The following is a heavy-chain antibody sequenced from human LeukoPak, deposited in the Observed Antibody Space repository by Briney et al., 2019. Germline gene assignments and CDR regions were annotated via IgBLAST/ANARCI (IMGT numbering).Heavy chain of an antibody. CDR3: AQDARDERLTIDY. D-gene: IGHD3-3*01. CDR2: ISGYTGNT. V-gene: IGHV1-18*01. J-gene: IGHJ4*02. Sequence: ASVKVSCKASGYTFTTYGISWVRQAPGQGLEWMGWISGYTGNTNYAQKVQGRVTMSTDTSTSTAYMELRSLRFDDTAVYYCAQDARDERLTIDYWCRGPLVLVSS. CDR1: GYTFTTYG.